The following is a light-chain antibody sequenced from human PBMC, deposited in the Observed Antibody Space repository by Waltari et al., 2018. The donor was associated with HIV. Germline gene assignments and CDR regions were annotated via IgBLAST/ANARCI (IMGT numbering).Light chain of an antibody. CDR1: SSDVGGYNY. CDR3: SSYTSSSTLV. Sequence: QSALTQPAPVSGPPGQSITISCTGTSSDVGGYNYVPWYQQHPGKAPKLMIYEVSNRPSGVSNRFSGSKSGNTASLTISGLQAEDEADYYCSSYTSSSTLVFGGGTKLTVL. J-gene: IGLJ3*02. V-gene: IGLV2-14*01. CDR2: EVS.